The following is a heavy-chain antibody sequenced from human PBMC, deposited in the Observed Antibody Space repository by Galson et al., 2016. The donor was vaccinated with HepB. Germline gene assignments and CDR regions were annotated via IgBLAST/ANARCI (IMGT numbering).Heavy chain of an antibody. CDR1: GYNFPSFW. CDR3: ARPRPGGVQFFDS. D-gene: IGHD3-16*01. CDR2: IYPGDSDT. Sequence: QSGAEVKKPGESLTISCKGSGYNFPSFWIGWVRQMPGKGLEWMGIIYPGDSDTSYSPSFQGQVTMSADRSTSTAYLQWSSLKAADTAMYYCARPRPGGVQFFDSWGQGTLVTVSS. V-gene: IGHV5-51*03. J-gene: IGHJ4*02.